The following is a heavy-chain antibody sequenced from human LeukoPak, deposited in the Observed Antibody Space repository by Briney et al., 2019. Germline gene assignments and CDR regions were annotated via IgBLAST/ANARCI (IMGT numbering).Heavy chain of an antibody. Sequence: PGGSLRLSCITSGFTFTDVSMSWVRQAPGKGLEWVAFIGHVASDIFYGDSVKGRFTISRDDAKGSVYLQMDRLRVDDTAVYFCARDPYTGSMFDYWGHGTLVTVSS. V-gene: IGHV3-21*01. CDR1: GFTFTDVS. CDR2: IGHVASDI. D-gene: IGHD1-1*01. J-gene: IGHJ4*01. CDR3: ARDPYTGSMFDY.